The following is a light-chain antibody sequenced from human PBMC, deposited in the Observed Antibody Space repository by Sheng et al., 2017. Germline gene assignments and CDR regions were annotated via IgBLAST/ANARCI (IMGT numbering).Light chain of an antibody. J-gene: IGKJ1*01. CDR1: QVIGTF. V-gene: IGKV1-5*03. Sequence: DIQMTQSPSTLSASVGDRVTITCRASQVIGTFLAWYQQKPGKVPDLLIYKASSLESGVPSRFSGSGSGTEFTLTISSLQADDFATYYCQHYHGYPLTFGQGTNVEI. CDR2: KAS. CDR3: QHYHGYPLT.